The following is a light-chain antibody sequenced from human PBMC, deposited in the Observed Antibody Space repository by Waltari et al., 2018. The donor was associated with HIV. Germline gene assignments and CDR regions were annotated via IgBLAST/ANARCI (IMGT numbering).Light chain of an antibody. Sequence: QSVLTHPPSASGTLGQRVTISCPGSGSNVGRKPVYLFQQVPGTAPKLLIYRDYQRRSGIPDRFSGSKSGASASLTISGLRSEDEADYYCVAWDDSLSGYVFGTGTKVSVL. CDR2: RDY. CDR1: GSNVGRKP. J-gene: IGLJ1*01. CDR3: VAWDDSLSGYV. V-gene: IGLV1-47*01.